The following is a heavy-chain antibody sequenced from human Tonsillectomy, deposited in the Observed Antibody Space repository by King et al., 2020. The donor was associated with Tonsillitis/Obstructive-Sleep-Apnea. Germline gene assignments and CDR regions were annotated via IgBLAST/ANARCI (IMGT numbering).Heavy chain of an antibody. J-gene: IGHJ4*02. D-gene: IGHD3-9*01. CDR1: GFSFSSYT. Sequence: VQLVESGGGLVKPGGSLRLSCAASGFSFSSYTMNWVRQAPGKGLEWVSSLSSSSGYIYYADSVKGRFTISRDNARNSLYLQMNSLRAEDTAVYYCTRDRGILIGYYPFDCWDQGTLVTVSS. CDR2: LSSSSGYI. V-gene: IGHV3-21*01. CDR3: TRDRGILIGYYPFDC.